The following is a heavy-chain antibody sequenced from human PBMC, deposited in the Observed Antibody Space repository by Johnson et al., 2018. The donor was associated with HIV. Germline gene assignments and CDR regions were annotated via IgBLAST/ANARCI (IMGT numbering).Heavy chain of an antibody. V-gene: IGHV3-74*01. CDR1: GFTFSNYW. CDR3: ADTYYNLGSGYSGALEI. Sequence: VQLVESGGGLVQPGGSLRLSCAASGFTFSNYWMHWVRQAPGKGLVWVSRINNDGSRTNYADSVKGRFTISRDKAKNTLYLQISSMRAEDTAVYCCADTYYNLGSGYSGALEIWGQGTMVTVCS. CDR2: INNDGSRT. J-gene: IGHJ3*02. D-gene: IGHD3-3*01.